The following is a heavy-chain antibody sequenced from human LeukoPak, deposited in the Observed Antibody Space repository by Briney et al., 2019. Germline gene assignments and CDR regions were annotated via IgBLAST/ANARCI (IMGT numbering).Heavy chain of an antibody. CDR2: ISVYNGNT. V-gene: IGHV1-18*01. Sequence: ASVKVSCKASGGTFSSYGISWVRQAPGQGLEWMGWISVYNGNTNYAQKLQGRVTMTTDTSTSTAYMELRSLRSDDTAVYYCARSDRADYYYYYMDVWGKGTTVTVSS. CDR3: ARSDRADYYYYYMDV. J-gene: IGHJ6*03. CDR1: GGTFSSYG. D-gene: IGHD3-22*01.